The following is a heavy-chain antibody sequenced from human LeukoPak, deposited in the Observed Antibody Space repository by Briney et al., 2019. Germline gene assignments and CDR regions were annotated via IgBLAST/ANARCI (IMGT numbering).Heavy chain of an antibody. Sequence: GGSLRLSCAASGFTFSSYTMHWVRQAPGKGLEWVAVISYDGSNKYYADSVKGRFTISRDNSKNTLYLQMNSLRAEDTAVYYCARPTTPRDIVVVVAATRDNWFDPWGQGTLVTVSS. V-gene: IGHV3-30-3*01. CDR1: GFTFSSYT. J-gene: IGHJ5*02. D-gene: IGHD2-15*01. CDR3: ARPTTPRDIVVVVAATRDNWFDP. CDR2: ISYDGSNK.